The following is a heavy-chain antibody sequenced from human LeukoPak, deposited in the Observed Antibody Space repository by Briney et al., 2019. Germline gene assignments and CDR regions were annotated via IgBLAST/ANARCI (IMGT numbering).Heavy chain of an antibody. J-gene: IGHJ5*02. CDR1: GGSISSYY. Sequence: SETLSLTCTVSGGSISSYYWSWIRQPPGKGLEWIGYIYYSGSTDSNPSLKSRVTMSVDTSKNQFSMKLSSVTAADTAVYYCARGGTPITMIVVESNWFDPWGQGTRVTVSS. V-gene: IGHV4-59*01. CDR2: IYYSGST. D-gene: IGHD3-22*01. CDR3: ARGGTPITMIVVESNWFDP.